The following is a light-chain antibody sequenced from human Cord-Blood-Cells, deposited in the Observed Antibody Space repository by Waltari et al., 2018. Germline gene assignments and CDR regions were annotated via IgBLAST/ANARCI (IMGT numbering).Light chain of an antibody. Sequence: DIQMTQYPSSLSASVGDRVTITCRASQSIISYLNWYQQKPGKAPKLLIYAASSLQSGVPSRFSGSGSGTDFTLTISSLQPEDFATYYCQQSYSTPYTFGQGTKLEIK. CDR1: QSIISY. CDR3: QQSYSTPYT. J-gene: IGKJ2*01. CDR2: AAS. V-gene: IGKV1-39*01.